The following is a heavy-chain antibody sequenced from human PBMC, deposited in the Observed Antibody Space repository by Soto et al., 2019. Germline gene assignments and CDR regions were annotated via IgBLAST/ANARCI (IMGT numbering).Heavy chain of an antibody. J-gene: IGHJ3*02. Sequence: GGSLRLSCAASGFTFSSYAMSWVRQAPGKGLEWVSAISGSGGSTYYADSVKGRFTISRDNSKNTLYLQMNSLRAEDTAVYYCAKVEGGDIVVVPAAIRSEGAFDIWGQGTMVTVSS. CDR3: AKVEGGDIVVVPAAIRSEGAFDI. CDR2: ISGSGGST. D-gene: IGHD2-2*01. V-gene: IGHV3-23*01. CDR1: GFTFSSYA.